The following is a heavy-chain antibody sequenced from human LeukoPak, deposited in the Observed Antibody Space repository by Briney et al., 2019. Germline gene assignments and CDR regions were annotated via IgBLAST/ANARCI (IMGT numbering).Heavy chain of an antibody. CDR2: ISSSSGPI. CDR3: AKPSGSGVDY. J-gene: IGHJ4*02. V-gene: IGHV3-48*03. D-gene: IGHD1-26*01. Sequence: GGSLRLSCAASGFTFSSYEMNWVRQAPGKGLEWVSYISSSSGPIYYADSVKGRFTISRDNAKNSLYLQMNSLRAEDTAVYYCAKPSGSGVDYWGRGTRVTVSS. CDR1: GFTFSSYE.